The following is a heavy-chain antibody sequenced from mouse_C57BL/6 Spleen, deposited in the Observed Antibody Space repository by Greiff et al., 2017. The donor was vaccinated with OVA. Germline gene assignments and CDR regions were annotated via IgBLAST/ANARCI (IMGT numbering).Heavy chain of an antibody. CDR3: ARGSAGFDY. CDR1: GFTFSDYY. V-gene: IGHV5-12*01. J-gene: IGHJ2*01. CDR2: ISNGGGST. Sequence: EVMLVESGGGLVQPGGSLKLSCAASGFTFSDYYMYWVRQTPEKRLEWVAYISNGGGSTYYPDTVKGRFTISRDNAKNTLYLQMSRLKSEDTAMYYCARGSAGFDYWGQGTTLTVSS.